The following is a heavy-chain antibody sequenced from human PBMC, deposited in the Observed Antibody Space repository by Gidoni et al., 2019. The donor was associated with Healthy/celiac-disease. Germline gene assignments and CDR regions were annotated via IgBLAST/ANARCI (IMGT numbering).Heavy chain of an antibody. V-gene: IGHV1-69*01. D-gene: IGHD3-3*01. CDR1: GGTFSSYA. CDR2: IIPIFGTA. J-gene: IGHJ5*02. Sequence: QVQLVQSGAEVKKPGSSVKVSCKASGGTFSSYAISWVRQAPGQGLEWMGGIIPIFGTANYAQKFQGRVTITADESTSTAYMELSSLRSEDTAVYYCARVIRNGLVSSASGWFDPWGQGTLVTVSS. CDR3: ARVIRNGLVSSASGWFDP.